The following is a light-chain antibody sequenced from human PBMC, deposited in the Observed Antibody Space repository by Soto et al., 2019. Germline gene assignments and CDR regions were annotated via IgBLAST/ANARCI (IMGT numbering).Light chain of an antibody. J-gene: IGKJ3*01. CDR3: QQYGSSLFT. CDR2: GAC. CDR1: QSVSSSY. Sequence: EIVLTQSPGPLSLSPGARATLSCRASQSVSSSYLAWYQQKPGQAPRLLIYGACSRATGIPDRFSGSGSGTDFTLTISRLEHEDFAVYYCQQYGSSLFTVGRGTKVDIK. V-gene: IGKV3-20*01.